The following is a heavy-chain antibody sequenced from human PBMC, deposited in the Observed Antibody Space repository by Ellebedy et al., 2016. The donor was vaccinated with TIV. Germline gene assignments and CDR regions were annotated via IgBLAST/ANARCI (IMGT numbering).Heavy chain of an antibody. Sequence: AALVKVSCKASGYTFTSYYIHWVRQAPGQGLEWMGRINPSGGSTIYAQNFQGRVTVTRDTSTSTHYMELSSLRSDDTAMYYCARDGDRWSFDYWGQGTLVTVSS. CDR3: ARDGDRWSFDY. D-gene: IGHD2-15*01. V-gene: IGHV1-46*01. J-gene: IGHJ4*02. CDR2: INPSGGST. CDR1: GYTFTSYY.